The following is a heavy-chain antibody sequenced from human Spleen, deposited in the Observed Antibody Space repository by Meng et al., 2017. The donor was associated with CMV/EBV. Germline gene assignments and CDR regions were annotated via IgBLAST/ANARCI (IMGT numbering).Heavy chain of an antibody. Sequence: GESLKISCAASGFTFSSYGMHWVRQAPGKGLELVSYISSGSSTMYYADSVKGRFTVSRDNAKNSLSLQMSRLRADDTAVYYCARPSLWGFDYWGQGTLVTVSS. D-gene: IGHD3-16*01. V-gene: IGHV3-48*04. J-gene: IGHJ4*02. CDR3: ARPSLWGFDY. CDR2: ISSGSSTM. CDR1: GFTFSSYG.